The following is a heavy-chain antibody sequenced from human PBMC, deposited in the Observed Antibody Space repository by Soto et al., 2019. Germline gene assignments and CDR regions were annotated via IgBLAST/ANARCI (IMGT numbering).Heavy chain of an antibody. D-gene: IGHD6-19*01. CDR2: ISGSGGSP. CDR1: GFTFNIYA. CDR3: ARVLGRVAVDWYFDL. V-gene: IGHV3-23*01. J-gene: IGHJ2*01. Sequence: EVQLLESGGGLVQPGGSLRLSCAASGFTFNIYAMSWVRRAPGKGLEWVSAISGSGGSPYYADSVKGRFTVSRDNSKDPWYRQVDSRRVEDTAVYYCARVLGRVAVDWYFDLWGRGTLVTVSS.